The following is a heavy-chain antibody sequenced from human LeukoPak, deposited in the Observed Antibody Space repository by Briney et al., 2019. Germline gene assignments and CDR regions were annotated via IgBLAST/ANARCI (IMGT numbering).Heavy chain of an antibody. D-gene: IGHD2-15*01. Sequence: PGGSLRLSCAASGFKFSTSGMHWVRQAPGKRLEWVAFIGHDGSNKYYADSVKGRFTISGDNSKNTAYLQMNSLRAEDTAIYYCAKDGGWTFDIWGQGTVVTVSS. CDR3: AKDGGWTFDI. V-gene: IGHV3-30*02. J-gene: IGHJ3*02. CDR1: GFKFSTSG. CDR2: IGHDGSNK.